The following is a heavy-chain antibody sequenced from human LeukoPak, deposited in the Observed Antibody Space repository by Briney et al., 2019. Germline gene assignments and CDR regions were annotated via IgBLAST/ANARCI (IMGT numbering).Heavy chain of an antibody. Sequence: KAGGSLRLSCAASGFTFSSYNMNWVRQAPGKGLEWVSSISSSSDYIYYADSVKGRFTISRDNAKNSLYLQMNSLRAEDTAVYYCARGQQWLVQIIDYWGQGTLVTVSS. D-gene: IGHD6-19*01. V-gene: IGHV3-21*01. J-gene: IGHJ4*02. CDR1: GFTFSSYN. CDR2: ISSSSDYI. CDR3: ARGQQWLVQIIDY.